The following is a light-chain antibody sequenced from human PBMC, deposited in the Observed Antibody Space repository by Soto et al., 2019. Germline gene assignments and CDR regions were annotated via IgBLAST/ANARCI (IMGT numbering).Light chain of an antibody. V-gene: IGKV3-15*01. Sequence: EIVMTQSPATLYVSPGDRATLSCRASQSGSSSLAWYQQIPGQAPRLLIYDASTRATGIPARFGGSGSGTEFTLTISSLQSEDFAVYYCQQYNNWPPLTFGGGTKVELK. J-gene: IGKJ4*01. CDR1: QSGSSS. CDR2: DAS. CDR3: QQYNNWPPLT.